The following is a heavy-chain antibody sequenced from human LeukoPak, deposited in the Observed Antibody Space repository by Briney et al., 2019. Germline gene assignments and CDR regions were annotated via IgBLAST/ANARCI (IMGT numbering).Heavy chain of an antibody. CDR1: GYSISSRYD. J-gene: IGHJ4*02. CDR2: MNHSGST. Sequence: PSETLSLTCTVSGYSISSRYDWGWIRQPPGQGLEWIQEMNHSGSTNYNPSLKSRLTISVDTSKNQFSLKLSSVTAADTAVYYCARGGRSSGWYCFDYWGQGTLVTVSS. D-gene: IGHD6-19*01. CDR3: ARGGRSSGWYCFDY. V-gene: IGHV4-38-2*02.